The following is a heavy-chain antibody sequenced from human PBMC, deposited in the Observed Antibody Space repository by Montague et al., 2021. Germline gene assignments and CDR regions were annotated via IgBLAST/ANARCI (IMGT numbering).Heavy chain of an antibody. CDR1: VDSLPDYY. V-gene: IGHV4-34*01. Sequence: SETLSLTCDIYVDSLPDYYWGWIRQTPGKGLEWIGETNHRWATKSNPSFKTRVSLSLDTSTSQLSLTLQSVTAADTAVYYCVAIKWERQTRNYFEQWGPGILVSVSS. D-gene: IGHD1-26*01. CDR3: VAIKWERQTRNYFEQ. CDR2: TNHRWAT. J-gene: IGHJ4*02.